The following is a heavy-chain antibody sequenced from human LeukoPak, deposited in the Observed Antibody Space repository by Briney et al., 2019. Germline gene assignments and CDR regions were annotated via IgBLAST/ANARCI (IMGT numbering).Heavy chain of an antibody. CDR2: ISSNGGST. J-gene: IGHJ5*02. Sequence: PGGSLRLSCAASGFTFSSYAMHWVRQAPGKGLEYVSAISSNGGSTYYTNSVKGRFTISRDNSKNTLYLQMGSLRAEDMAVYYCARASHSTGKQWLGPLRFDPWGQGTLVTVSS. V-gene: IGHV3-64*01. D-gene: IGHD6-19*01. CDR1: GFTFSSYA. CDR3: ARASHSTGKQWLGPLRFDP.